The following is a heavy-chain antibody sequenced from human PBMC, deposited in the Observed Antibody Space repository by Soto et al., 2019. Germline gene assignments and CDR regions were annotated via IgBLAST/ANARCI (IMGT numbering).Heavy chain of an antibody. CDR1: GLTVSGKQY. Sequence: DVQLVESGGGLMQPGESLRLSCAASGLTVSGKQYVAWVRQAPGKGLEWVSALYDVDGSFYSDSVKGRFTTSSDSSKTTVYLQMNDLRPADTAVYYCATWHELEHAYDVWGQGTTVTVSS. CDR3: ATWHELEHAYDV. V-gene: IGHV3-53*01. J-gene: IGHJ3*01. D-gene: IGHD1-1*01. CDR2: LYDVDGS.